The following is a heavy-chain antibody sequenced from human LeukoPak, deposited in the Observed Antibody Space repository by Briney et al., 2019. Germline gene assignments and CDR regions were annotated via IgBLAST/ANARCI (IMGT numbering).Heavy chain of an antibody. D-gene: IGHD5-12*01. CDR1: GGSISDYY. J-gene: IGHJ5*02. CDR3: ARVGLRQTAWFDP. Sequence: SETLSLTCTVSGGSISDYYWSWIRQPAGKGLEWIGRLYPSGSTNYNPSLKSRLTMSLDTSKNQFSLKLISVTAADTAVYYCARVGLRQTAWFDPWGQGIPVTVSS. V-gene: IGHV4-4*07. CDR2: LYPSGST.